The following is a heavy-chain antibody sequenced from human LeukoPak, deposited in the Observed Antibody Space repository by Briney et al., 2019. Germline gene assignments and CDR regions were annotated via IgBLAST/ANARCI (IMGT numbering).Heavy chain of an antibody. J-gene: IGHJ4*02. CDR1: GYTFTSYD. CDR3: ARDLGPAVVVVAATPGY. Sequence: ASVKVSCKASGYTFTSYDINWVRQATGQGLEWMGWMNPNSGNTGYAQKLQGRVTMTTDTSTSTAYMELRSLRSNDTAVYYCARDLGPAVVVVAATPGYWGQGTLVTVSS. CDR2: MNPNSGNT. D-gene: IGHD2-15*01. V-gene: IGHV1-8*02.